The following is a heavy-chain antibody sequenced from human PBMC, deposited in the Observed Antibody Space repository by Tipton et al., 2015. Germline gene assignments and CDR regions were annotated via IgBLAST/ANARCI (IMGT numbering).Heavy chain of an antibody. V-gene: IGHV4-39*02. Sequence: TLSLTCTVSGGSISVSSVYWGWIRQSPGKGLEWIGSYYYTGATYYNPSLESRVNISADRSKDHFSLRLTSVAAADTAVYYCARLGRWLEVDFWGQGTLVTVSS. D-gene: IGHD5-24*01. CDR3: ARLGRWLEVDF. CDR2: YYYTGAT. CDR1: GGSISVSSVY. J-gene: IGHJ4*02.